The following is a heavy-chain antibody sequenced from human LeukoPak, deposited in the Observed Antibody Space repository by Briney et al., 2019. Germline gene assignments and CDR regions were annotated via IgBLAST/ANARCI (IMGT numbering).Heavy chain of an antibody. Sequence: PSETLSLTCAVSGASISTYYWSWFRQPPGKGLEWIGYIYYSGSTYYNPSLKSRVTISVDTSKNQFSLKLSSVTAADTAVYYCARISGSYEIQYFQHWGQGTLVTVSS. CDR3: ARISGSYEIQYFQH. CDR1: GASISTYY. J-gene: IGHJ1*01. V-gene: IGHV4-59*12. D-gene: IGHD1-26*01. CDR2: IYYSGST.